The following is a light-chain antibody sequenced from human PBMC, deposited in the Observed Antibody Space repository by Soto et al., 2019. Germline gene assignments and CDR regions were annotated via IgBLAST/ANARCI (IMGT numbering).Light chain of an antibody. J-gene: IGKJ1*01. CDR3: QQYNSYSWT. CDR1: QSISSW. CDR2: DAS. V-gene: IGKV1-5*01. Sequence: IQMTQSPFTLFASVGDKVTITCRASQSISSWLAWYQQKPGKAPKILIYDASNLESGVPSRFSGSGSGTEFTLTISSLQPDDFATSYCQQYNSYSWTFGQGTKV.